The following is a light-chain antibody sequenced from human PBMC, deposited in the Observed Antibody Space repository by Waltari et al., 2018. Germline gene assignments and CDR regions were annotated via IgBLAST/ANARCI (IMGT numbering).Light chain of an antibody. CDR3: QHVKDFPFA. CDR1: QDISNW. CDR2: AAS. V-gene: IGKV1D-12*01. J-gene: IGKJ3*01. Sequence: DIQMTQSPSSVSASVGDRVTITCRASQDISNWLGWYQLKPGKAPNLLIYAASNLQSGVPSRFSGSGSGTDFTLTISSLQPEDFATYYCQHVKDFPFAFGPGTKVEIK.